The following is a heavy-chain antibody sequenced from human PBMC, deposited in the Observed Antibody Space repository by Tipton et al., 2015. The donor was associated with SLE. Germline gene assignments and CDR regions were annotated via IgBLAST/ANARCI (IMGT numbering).Heavy chain of an antibody. CDR3: AKDPGRRGPDY. D-gene: IGHD1-26*01. V-gene: IGHV1-69*01. CDR2: IIPIFGTA. CDR1: GGTFSSYA. Sequence: QLVQSGAEVKKPGSSVKVSCKSSGGTFSSYAISWVRQAPGQGLEWMGGIIPIFGTAEYAQKFQDRVTITADESTSTVYMELRTLASEDTAMYYCAKDPGRRGPDYWGQGTLVTVSS. J-gene: IGHJ4*02.